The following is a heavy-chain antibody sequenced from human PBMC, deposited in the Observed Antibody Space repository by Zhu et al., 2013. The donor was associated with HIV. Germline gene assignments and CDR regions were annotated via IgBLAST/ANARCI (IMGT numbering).Heavy chain of an antibody. J-gene: IGHJ6*02. CDR3: ARDPRERAHYYYGMDV. CDR1: GYTFTSYA. D-gene: IGHD1-1*01. CDR2: INAGNGNT. Sequence: QVQLVQSGAEVKKPGASVKVSCKASGYTFTSYAMHWVRQAPGQRLEWMGWINAGNGNTKYSQKFQGRVTITRDTSASTAYMELSSLRSEDTAVYYCARDPRERAHYYYGMDVVGPRDHGHRLL. V-gene: IGHV1-3*01.